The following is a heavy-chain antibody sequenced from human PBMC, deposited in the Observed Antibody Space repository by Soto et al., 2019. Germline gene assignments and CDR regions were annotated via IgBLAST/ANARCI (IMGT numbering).Heavy chain of an antibody. J-gene: IGHJ4*02. CDR1: GYSISSGYY. D-gene: IGHD3-22*01. Sequence: PSETLSLTCAVSGYSISSGYYWGWIRQPPGKGLQWIGNMYHSGSTYYNPSLKSRVTISIDTSKNQFSLKLSSVTAADEAIYYCARVSYFDGGGFFYYFDYWGQGTLVTVPS. V-gene: IGHV4-38-2*01. CDR3: ARVSYFDGGGFFYYFDY. CDR2: MYHSGST.